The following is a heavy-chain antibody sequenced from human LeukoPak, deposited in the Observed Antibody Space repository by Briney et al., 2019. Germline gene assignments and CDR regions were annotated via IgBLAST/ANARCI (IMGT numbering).Heavy chain of an antibody. CDR1: GGSISGYY. CDR3: ARSRQMDY. J-gene: IGHJ4*02. Sequence: PSETLSLTCTVSGGSISGYYWSWIRQPPGKGLEWIGYIYYSGSTNYNPSLKSRVTISVDTSKNQFSLKLSSVTAADTAVYYCARSRQMDYWGQGTLVTVSS. D-gene: IGHD5-24*01. V-gene: IGHV4-59*01. CDR2: IYYSGST.